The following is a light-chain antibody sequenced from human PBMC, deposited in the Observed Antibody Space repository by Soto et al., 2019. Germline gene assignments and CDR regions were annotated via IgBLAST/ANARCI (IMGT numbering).Light chain of an antibody. Sequence: DIQMTQSPSTLSASVGDRVTITCRASQSISSWLAWYQQKPGKAPKLLIYDASSLKGGVPSGFSGSGSGTEFTLTINSLQPDDFATYYGQQYDSYPYTFGQGTKLEIK. CDR3: QQYDSYPYT. V-gene: IGKV1-5*01. J-gene: IGKJ2*01. CDR1: QSISSW. CDR2: DAS.